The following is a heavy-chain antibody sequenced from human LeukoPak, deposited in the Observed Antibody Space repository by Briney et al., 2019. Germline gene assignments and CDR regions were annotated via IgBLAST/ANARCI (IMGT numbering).Heavy chain of an antibody. Sequence: PSETLSLTCAVYGGSFSGYYWSWIRQPPGKGLEWIGYIYHSGSTYYNPSLKSRVTISVDRSKNQFSLKLSSVTAADTAVYYCARVMDYGSGSYYEENWFDPWGQGTLVTVSS. CDR2: IYHSGST. D-gene: IGHD3-10*01. J-gene: IGHJ5*02. CDR3: ARVMDYGSGSYYEENWFDP. CDR1: GGSFSGYY. V-gene: IGHV4-34*01.